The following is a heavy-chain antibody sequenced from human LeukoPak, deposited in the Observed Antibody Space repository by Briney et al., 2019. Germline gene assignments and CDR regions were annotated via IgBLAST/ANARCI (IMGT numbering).Heavy chain of an antibody. Sequence: ASVKVSCKASGYTFTSYGISWVRQAPGQGLEWMGWINPNSGGTNYAQKFQGRVTMTRDTSISTAYMELSRLRSDDTAVYYCARGRGMYSSGWHRDYWGQGTLVTVSS. D-gene: IGHD6-19*01. CDR3: ARGRGMYSSGWHRDY. V-gene: IGHV1-2*02. J-gene: IGHJ4*02. CDR1: GYTFTSYG. CDR2: INPNSGGT.